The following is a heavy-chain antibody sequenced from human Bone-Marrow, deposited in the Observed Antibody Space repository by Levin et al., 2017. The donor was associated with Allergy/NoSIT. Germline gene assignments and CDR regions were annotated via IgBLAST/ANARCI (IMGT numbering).Heavy chain of an antibody. D-gene: IGHD3-9*01. CDR2: IRNKVEGGTT. Sequence: QSGESLKISCTASGFTFSDYAMSWFRQAPGKGLEWVSYIRNKVEGGTTEYAASVKGRFIISRDDSKSIVYLQMTGLKTEDTAVYYCTRARYFVWGQGTLVTVSS. CDR3: TRARYFV. J-gene: IGHJ4*02. CDR1: GFTFSDYA. V-gene: IGHV3-49*03.